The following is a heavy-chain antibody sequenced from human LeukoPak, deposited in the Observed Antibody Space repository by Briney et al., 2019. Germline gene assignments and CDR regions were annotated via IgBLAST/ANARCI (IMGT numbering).Heavy chain of an antibody. Sequence: GGSLRLSCAASGFTFSSYWMHWVRQAPGKGLVWVSRINSDGRSTTYADSVKGRFTLSRDNAKNTLYLQMNSLRAEDTAVYYCARDQYYYGSGSYALDYWGQGTLVTVSS. CDR2: INSDGRST. V-gene: IGHV3-74*01. CDR1: GFTFSSYW. D-gene: IGHD3-10*01. J-gene: IGHJ4*02. CDR3: ARDQYYYGSGSYALDY.